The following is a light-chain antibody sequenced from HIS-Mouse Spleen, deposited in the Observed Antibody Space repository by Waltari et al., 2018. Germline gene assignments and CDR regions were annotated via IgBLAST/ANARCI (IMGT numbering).Light chain of an antibody. Sequence: SYDLTQPPSVSVSPGQTARITCSGDALPKKYAYLYQKKPGQAPVLVIYEDSKRPYGIPERCSGSSSGTMATLTISGAQVEDEADYYCYSTDSSGNHRVFGGGTKLTVL. CDR3: YSTDSSGNHRV. CDR1: ALPKKY. CDR2: EDS. V-gene: IGLV3-10*01. J-gene: IGLJ2*01.